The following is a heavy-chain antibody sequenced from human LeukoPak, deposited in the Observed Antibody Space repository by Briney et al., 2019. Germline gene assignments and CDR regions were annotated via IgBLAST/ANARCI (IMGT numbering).Heavy chain of an antibody. CDR3: ARGWFDTTAYHHPFDC. V-gene: IGHV1-18*01. CDR2: ISPYNGNV. CDR1: GYTFSRYG. Sequence: ASVKVSCKASGYTFSRYGISWVRQAPGQGLEWMGWISPYNGNVNYAHQLQDRVTMTTDTSTGTVYMEVRSLRSDDTAVYYCARGWFDTTAYHHPFDCWGQGTLVTVSS. J-gene: IGHJ4*02. D-gene: IGHD3-9*01.